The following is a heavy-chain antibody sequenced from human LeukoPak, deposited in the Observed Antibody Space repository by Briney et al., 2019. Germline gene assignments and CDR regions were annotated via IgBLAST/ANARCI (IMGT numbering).Heavy chain of an antibody. CDR1: SFSNY. CDR2: IYYSGST. CDR3: ARDLGYSSSWYGWFDP. J-gene: IGHJ5*02. D-gene: IGHD6-13*01. Sequence: SFSNYWSWIRQHPGKGLEWIGYIYYSGSTYYNPSLKSRVTISVDTSKNQFSLKLSSVTAADTAVYYCARDLGYSSSWYGWFDPWGQGTLVTVSS. V-gene: IGHV4-31*02.